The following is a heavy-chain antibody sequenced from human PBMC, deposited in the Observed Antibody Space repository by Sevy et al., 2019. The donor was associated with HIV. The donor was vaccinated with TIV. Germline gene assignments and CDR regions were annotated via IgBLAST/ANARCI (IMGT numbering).Heavy chain of an antibody. CDR3: AKDGVLEGAPPWYFDY. Sequence: GGSLRLSCAASGFTFNTYAMTWVRQAPGKGLEWVSAISGSGGSTYYADSVKGRFTISRDNSKNPLYLQMNSLRAEETAVYYCAKDGVLEGAPPWYFDYWGQGTLVTVSS. V-gene: IGHV3-23*01. D-gene: IGHD1-26*01. CDR1: GFTFNTYA. CDR2: ISGSGGST. J-gene: IGHJ4*02.